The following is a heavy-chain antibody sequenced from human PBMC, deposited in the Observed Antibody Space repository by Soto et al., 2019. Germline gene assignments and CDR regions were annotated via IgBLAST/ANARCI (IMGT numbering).Heavy chain of an antibody. D-gene: IGHD3-9*01. CDR2: IYYSGST. J-gene: IGHJ4*02. V-gene: IGHV4-59*01. CDR3: ARVTVGGYDILTGYSIFDY. Sequence: PSETLSLTCTVSGGSISSYYWSWIRQPPGKGLEWIGYIYYSGSTNYNPSLKSRVTISVDTSKNQFSLKLSSVTAADTAVYYCARVTVGGYDILTGYSIFDYWGQGTLVTVS. CDR1: GGSISSYY.